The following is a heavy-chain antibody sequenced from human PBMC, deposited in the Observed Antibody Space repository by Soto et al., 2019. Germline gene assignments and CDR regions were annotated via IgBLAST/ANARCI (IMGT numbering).Heavy chain of an antibody. CDR2: ISGSGGST. Sequence: PGGSLRLSCAASGFTFTSYAMSWVRQAPGKGLEWVSAISGSGGSTYYADSVKGRFTISRDNSKNTLYLQMNSLRVEDTAVYYCAKGPGYSYGNGGYYYYGMDVWGQGTTVTVSS. CDR3: AKGPGYSYGNGGYYYYGMDV. J-gene: IGHJ6*02. D-gene: IGHD5-18*01. V-gene: IGHV3-23*01. CDR1: GFTFTSYA.